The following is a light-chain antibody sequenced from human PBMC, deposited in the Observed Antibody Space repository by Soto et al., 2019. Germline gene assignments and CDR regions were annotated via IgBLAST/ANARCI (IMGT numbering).Light chain of an antibody. CDR1: QSINNY. CDR3: QQGFSAPPWT. CDR2: DAS. J-gene: IGKJ1*01. V-gene: IGKV1-39*01. Sequence: DIQMTQSPSSLSASVGDRITITCRSSQSINNYLNWYQQRPGKAPKVIIYDASSLQSGDSSRFSGSGSGTDFALTISSLQPEDFATYYCQQGFSAPPWTFGQGTKV.